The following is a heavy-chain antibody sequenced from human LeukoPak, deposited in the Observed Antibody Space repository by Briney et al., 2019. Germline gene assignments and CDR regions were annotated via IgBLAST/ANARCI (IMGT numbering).Heavy chain of an antibody. Sequence: SETLSLTCAVYGGSFSGYYWSWIRQPPGKGREWIGEINHSGSTNYNPSLKSRVTISVDTSKNQFSLKLSSVTAADTAVYYCARGTRGGYSYGPTFDYWGQGTLVTVSS. J-gene: IGHJ4*02. CDR3: ARGTRGGYSYGPTFDY. V-gene: IGHV4-34*01. D-gene: IGHD5-18*01. CDR1: GGSFSGYY. CDR2: INHSGST.